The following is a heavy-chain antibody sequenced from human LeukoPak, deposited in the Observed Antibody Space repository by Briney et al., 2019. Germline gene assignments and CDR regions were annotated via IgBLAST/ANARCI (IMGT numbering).Heavy chain of an antibody. CDR3: ARLGVPAAIQAFWFDP. J-gene: IGHJ5*02. CDR2: IYYSGST. V-gene: IGHV4-39*01. CDR1: GGSISSSSYY. D-gene: IGHD2-2*01. Sequence: SETLSLTCTVSGGSISSSSYYWGWIRQPPGKGLEWIGSIYYSGSTYYNPSLKSRVTISVDTSKNQFSLKLSSVTAADTAVYYCARLGVPAAIQAFWFDPWGQGTLVTVSS.